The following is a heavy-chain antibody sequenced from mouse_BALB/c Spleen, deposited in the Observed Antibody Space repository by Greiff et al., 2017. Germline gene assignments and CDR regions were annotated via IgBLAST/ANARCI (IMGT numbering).Heavy chain of an antibody. CDR3: AREERGAPDY. Sequence: VHVKQSGPELVKPGASVKISCKASGYSFTGYFMNWVMQSHGKSLEWIGRINPYNGDTFYNQKFKGKATLTVDKSSSTAHMELSSLTSEDSAVYYCAREERGAPDYWGQGTTLTVSS. CDR1: GYSFTGYF. CDR2: INPYNGDT. J-gene: IGHJ2*01. V-gene: IGHV1-20*01.